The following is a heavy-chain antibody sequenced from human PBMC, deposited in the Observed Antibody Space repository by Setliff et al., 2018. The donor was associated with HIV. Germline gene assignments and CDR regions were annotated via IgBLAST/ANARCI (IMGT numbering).Heavy chain of an antibody. V-gene: IGHV3-30*02. J-gene: IGHJ4*02. CDR2: IRYDGSNK. D-gene: IGHD2-21*02. CDR1: GSTCSSYG. Sequence: GGSLRLSCAASGSTCSSYGMRGVRQDPGKGLEWVAFIRYDGSNKYYADSVKGLFTISRDNSKNTMYLQMNRLRAEDTAVYYCAKDVSPGQDIVVVTATDYWGQGTLVTVSS. CDR3: AKDVSPGQDIVVVTATDY.